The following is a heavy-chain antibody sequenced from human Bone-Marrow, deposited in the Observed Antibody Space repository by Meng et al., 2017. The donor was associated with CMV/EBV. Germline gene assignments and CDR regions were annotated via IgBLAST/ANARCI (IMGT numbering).Heavy chain of an antibody. D-gene: IGHD6-13*01. J-gene: IGHJ4*02. CDR2: INHSGST. Sequence: SETLSLTCDGYGGSFSGYYWSWIRQPPGKGLEWIGEINHSGSTNYNPSLKSRVTISVDTSKNQFSLKLSSVTAADTAVYYCARRVYSSSWYFDPWGQGTLVTVSS. CDR3: ARRVYSSSWYFDP. V-gene: IGHV4-34*01. CDR1: GGSFSGYY.